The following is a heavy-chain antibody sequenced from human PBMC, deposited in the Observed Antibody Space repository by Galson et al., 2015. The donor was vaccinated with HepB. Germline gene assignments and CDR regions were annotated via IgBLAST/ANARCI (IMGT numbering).Heavy chain of an antibody. CDR2: ISGSGGST. CDR3: AKEVMGSSWYEWLFDY. J-gene: IGHJ4*02. D-gene: IGHD6-13*01. Sequence: SLRLSCAASGFTFSSYAMSWVRQAPGKGLEWVSAISGSGGSTYYADSVKGRFTISRDNSKNTLYLQMNSLRAEDTAVYYCAKEVMGSSWYEWLFDYWGQGTLVTVSS. CDR1: GFTFSSYA. V-gene: IGHV3-23*01.